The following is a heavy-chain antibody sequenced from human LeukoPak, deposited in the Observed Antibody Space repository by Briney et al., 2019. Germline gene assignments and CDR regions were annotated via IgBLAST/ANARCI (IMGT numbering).Heavy chain of an antibody. V-gene: IGHV1-2*02. CDR2: INPNSGGT. CDR3: ARERAVVAATLDY. Sequence: ASVKVSCKASGYTFTGYYMHWVRQAPGQGLEWMGWINPNSGGTNYAQKFQGRVTMTRDTSISTAYMELSRLRSDDTAVYYCARERAVVAATLDYWGQGTLVTVSS. D-gene: IGHD2-15*01. J-gene: IGHJ4*02. CDR1: GYTFTGYY.